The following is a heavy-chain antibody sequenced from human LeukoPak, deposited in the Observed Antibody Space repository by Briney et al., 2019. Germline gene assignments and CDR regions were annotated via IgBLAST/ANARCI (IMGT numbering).Heavy chain of an antibody. CDR2: ISAYNGNT. Sequence: ASVKVSCKASGYTFTSYGISWVRQAPGQGLEWMGWISAYNGNTNYAQKLQGRVTMTTDTSTSTAYMELRSLRSDDTAVYYCARGGTMVRGVNALGNYGMDVWGQGTTVTVSS. V-gene: IGHV1-18*01. J-gene: IGHJ6*02. CDR3: ARGGTMVRGVNALGNYGMDV. D-gene: IGHD3-10*01. CDR1: GYTFTSYG.